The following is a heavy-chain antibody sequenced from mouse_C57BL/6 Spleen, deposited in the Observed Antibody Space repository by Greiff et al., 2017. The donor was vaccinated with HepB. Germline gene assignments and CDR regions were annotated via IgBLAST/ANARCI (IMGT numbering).Heavy chain of an antibody. V-gene: IGHV5-17*01. J-gene: IGHJ2*01. CDR1: GFTFSDYG. CDR3: ARRPTVVATDYYFDY. Sequence: DVHLVESGGGLVKPGGSLKLSCAASGFTFSDYGMHWVRQAPEKGLEWVAYISSGSSTIYYADTVKGRFTISRDNAKNTLFLQMTSLRSEDTAMYYCARRPTVVATDYYFDYWGQGTTLTVSS. D-gene: IGHD1-1*01. CDR2: ISSGSSTI.